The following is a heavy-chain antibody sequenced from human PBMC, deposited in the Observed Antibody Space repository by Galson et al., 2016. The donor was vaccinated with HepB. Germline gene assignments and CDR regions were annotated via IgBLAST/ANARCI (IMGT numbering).Heavy chain of an antibody. CDR3: ARILRITVVQGLIITHWHFDN. Sequence: PALVKPTQTLTLTCSVYGFSLSDARLGVSWIRQPPGKALEWLAHILSNDEESYSPSLRNRLTISKDTFKSQVVLTMANMDPVDTATYYCARILRITVVQGLIITHWHFDNWGQGTLVTVAS. V-gene: IGHV2-26*01. D-gene: IGHD3-10*01. CDR2: ILSNDEE. J-gene: IGHJ4*02. CDR1: GFSLSDARLG.